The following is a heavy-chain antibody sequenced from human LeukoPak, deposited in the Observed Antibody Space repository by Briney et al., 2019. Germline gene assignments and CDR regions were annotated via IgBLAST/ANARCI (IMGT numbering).Heavy chain of an antibody. CDR3: AREYYFSSGAFDY. V-gene: IGHV3-48*03. CDR2: ISTSGSTI. J-gene: IGHJ4*02. CDR1: GFTFSNYE. Sequence: GGSLRLSCAASGFTFSNYEMNWVRQAPGKGLEWVSYISTSGSTIYYADSVKGRFTISRDNAKNSLYLQMNSLRAEDTAIYYCAREYYFSSGAFDYWGQGTLVTVSS. D-gene: IGHD3-22*01.